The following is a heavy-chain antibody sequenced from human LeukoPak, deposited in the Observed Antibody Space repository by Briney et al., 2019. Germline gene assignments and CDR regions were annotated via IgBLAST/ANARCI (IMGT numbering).Heavy chain of an antibody. D-gene: IGHD2-2*01. CDR1: GFTVSSNY. V-gene: IGHV3-53*05. Sequence: GGSLRLSCAASGFTVSSNYMSWVRQAPGKGLEWVSLIYSGGSSYYADSVKGRFTISRDNSKNALYLQMNSLRAEDTAVYYCARETYCSSTSCYYYYYYGMDVWGQGTTVTVSS. CDR3: ARETYCSSTSCYYYYYYGMDV. J-gene: IGHJ6*02. CDR2: IYSGGSS.